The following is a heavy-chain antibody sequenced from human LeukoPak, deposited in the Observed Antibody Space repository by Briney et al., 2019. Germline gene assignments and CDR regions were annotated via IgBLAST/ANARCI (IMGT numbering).Heavy chain of an antibody. D-gene: IGHD2-2*01. Sequence: GGSLRLSCAASGFTFSPVWMHWVRQAPGKGLMWVSHIINDGSYTTYADSVKGRFTISRDNAKNTVYLQMNSLRAEDTAVYYCAPDSPAIVVVPEKTLETENFDYWGQGTLVTVSS. V-gene: IGHV3-74*01. CDR1: GFTFSPVW. J-gene: IGHJ4*02. CDR3: APDSPAIVVVPEKTLETENFDY. CDR2: IINDGSYT.